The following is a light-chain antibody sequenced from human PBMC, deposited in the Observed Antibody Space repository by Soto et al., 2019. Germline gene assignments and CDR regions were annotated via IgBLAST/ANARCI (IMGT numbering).Light chain of an antibody. J-gene: IGKJ1*01. CDR2: SAS. Sequence: DIQMTQSPSSLSASVGDTVIISCRASQSISIYSNWYQHKPGTAPRLLIYSASIRQSGVPSRFSGSVSGTDFTLTISGLQPGDFATYYCQQSFSTLWTFGQGTNVDIK. CDR3: QQSFSTLWT. V-gene: IGKV1-39*01. CDR1: QSISIY.